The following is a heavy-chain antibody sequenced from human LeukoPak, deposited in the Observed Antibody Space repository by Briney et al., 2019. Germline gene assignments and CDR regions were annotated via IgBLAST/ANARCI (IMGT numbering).Heavy chain of an antibody. V-gene: IGHV3-23*01. CDR2: ISVGGGST. J-gene: IGHJ2*01. D-gene: IGHD3-22*01. CDR3: AKVPGYYYDSSGYNWYFDL. Sequence: PGGSLRLSCAASGFTFRSYAMSWVRQAPGKGLDWVAAISVGGGSTYYADSVKGRFTISRDNSKNTLYLQMNSMRAEDTAVYYCAKVPGYYYDSSGYNWYFDLWGRGTLVTVSS. CDR1: GFTFRSYA.